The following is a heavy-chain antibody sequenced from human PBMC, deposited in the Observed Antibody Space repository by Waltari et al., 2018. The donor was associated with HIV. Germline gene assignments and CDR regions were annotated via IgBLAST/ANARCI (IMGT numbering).Heavy chain of an antibody. D-gene: IGHD4-17*01. Sequence: QVQLQQWGAGLLKPSETLSLTCAVYGGSFSGYYWSWIRQPPGKGLEWIGEINHSGSTNYNPSLKSRVTISVDTSKNQFSLKLSSVTAADTAVYYCARYNDYGDYAFDYWGQGTLVTVSS. CDR3: ARYNDYGDYAFDY. V-gene: IGHV4-34*01. J-gene: IGHJ4*02. CDR1: GGSFSGYY. CDR2: INHSGST.